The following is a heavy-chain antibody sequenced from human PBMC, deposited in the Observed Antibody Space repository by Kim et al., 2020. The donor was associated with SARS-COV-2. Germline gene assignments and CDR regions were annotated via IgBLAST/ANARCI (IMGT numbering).Heavy chain of an antibody. Sequence: GGSLRLSCAASGFTFSSYGMHWVRQAPGKGLEWVAVISYDGSNKYYADSVKGRFTISRDNSKNTLYLQMNSLRAEDTAVYYCAKDSDYSPFDYWGQGTL. D-gene: IGHD4-17*01. J-gene: IGHJ4*02. CDR3: AKDSDYSPFDY. V-gene: IGHV3-30*18. CDR1: GFTFSSYG. CDR2: ISYDGSNK.